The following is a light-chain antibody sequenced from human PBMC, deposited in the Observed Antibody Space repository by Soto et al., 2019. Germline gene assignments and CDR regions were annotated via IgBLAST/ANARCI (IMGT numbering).Light chain of an antibody. CDR1: QSISSY. J-gene: IGKJ2*01. V-gene: IGKV1-39*01. CDR3: QHGYSAPFT. CDR2: GAS. Sequence: DIQMTQSPSSLSASVGDRVTITCRASQSISSYLNWYQQKPGKAPNLLISGASSLQSGVPSRFFSSGSGTDFTLTITGLQPEDSATYYCQHGYSAPFTFGQGTKLEIK.